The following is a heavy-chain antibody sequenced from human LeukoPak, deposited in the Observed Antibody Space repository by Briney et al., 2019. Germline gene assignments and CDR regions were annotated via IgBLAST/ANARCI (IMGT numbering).Heavy chain of an antibody. Sequence: RPSETLSLTCTVSGGPISSYYWSWIRQPPGKGLEWIGYIYYSGSTNYNPSLKSRVTISVDTSKNQFSLKLSSVTAADTAVYYCARGNYYDSSGYPNWGQGTLVTVSS. CDR3: ARGNYYDSSGYPN. CDR1: GGPISSYY. J-gene: IGHJ4*02. D-gene: IGHD3-22*01. CDR2: IYYSGST. V-gene: IGHV4-59*01.